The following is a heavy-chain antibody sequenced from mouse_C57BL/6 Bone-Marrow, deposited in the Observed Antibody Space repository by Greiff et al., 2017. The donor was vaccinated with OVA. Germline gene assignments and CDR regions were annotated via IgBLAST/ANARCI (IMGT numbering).Heavy chain of an antibody. CDR2: IWRGGST. V-gene: IGHV2-5*01. Sequence: QVQLQQSGPGLVQPSQSLSITCTVSGFSLTSYGVHWVRQSPGKGLEWLGVIWRGGSTDYNAAFMSRLSITTDNSKSQIYIKMNSLQADDTAIYYCAKNYGDYPFDYWGQGTTLTVSS. J-gene: IGHJ2*01. D-gene: IGHD2-13*01. CDR3: AKNYGDYPFDY. CDR1: GFSLTSYG.